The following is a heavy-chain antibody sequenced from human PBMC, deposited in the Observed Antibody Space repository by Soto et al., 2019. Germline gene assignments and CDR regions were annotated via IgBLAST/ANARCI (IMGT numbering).Heavy chain of an antibody. CDR1: GTSVSGANW. CDR3: ARTGPYSSGNN. CDR2: IHSSGNT. Sequence: QVQLQESGPGLVDPLGTLSLTCAVSGTSVSGANWWGWVRQPPGKGLEWIGEIHSSGNTDSNPSLKSRVTISRGMSKNEFSLKLTSVTAADTAVYYCARTGPYSSGNNWGQGTLVTVSS. D-gene: IGHD3-22*01. J-gene: IGHJ4*02. V-gene: IGHV4-4*02.